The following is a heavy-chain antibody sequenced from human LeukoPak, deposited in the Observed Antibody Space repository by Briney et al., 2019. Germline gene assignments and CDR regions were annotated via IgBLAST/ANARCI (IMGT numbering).Heavy chain of an antibody. D-gene: IGHD4-17*01. Sequence: SETLSLTCTVSGGSISSYYWSWIRQPPGKGLEWIGYIYYSGSTNYNPSLKSRVTISVDTSKNQFSLKLSSVTAADTAVYYCARDYGLRAFDIWGQGTMVTVSS. CDR1: GGSISSYY. CDR3: ARDYGLRAFDI. V-gene: IGHV4-59*01. J-gene: IGHJ3*02. CDR2: IYYSGST.